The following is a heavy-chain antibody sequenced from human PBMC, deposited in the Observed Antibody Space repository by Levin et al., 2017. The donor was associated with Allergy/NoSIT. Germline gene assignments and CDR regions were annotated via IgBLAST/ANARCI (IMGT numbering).Heavy chain of an antibody. CDR1: GFTFSSYS. CDR2: ISSSSSTI. J-gene: IGHJ4*02. Sequence: PGGSLRLSCAASGFTFSSYSMNWVRQAPGKGLEWVSYISSSSSTIYYADSVKGRFTISRDNAKNSLYLQMNSLRAEDTAVYYCARESEDIVATTFDYWGQGTLVTVSS. V-gene: IGHV3-48*01. D-gene: IGHD5-12*01. CDR3: ARESEDIVATTFDY.